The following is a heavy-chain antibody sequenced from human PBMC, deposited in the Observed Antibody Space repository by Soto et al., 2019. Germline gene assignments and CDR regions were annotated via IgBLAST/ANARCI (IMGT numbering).Heavy chain of an antibody. J-gene: IGHJ4*02. CDR3: ARISCKGGSCYFDFDH. V-gene: IGHV1-46*01. Sequence: GASVKVSCKASGYTFTNYYMHWVRQAPGQGLEWMGIINPSGGSTNYAQKIQGRVTVTRDTSTSTAYMELRSLRSEDTAVYFCARISCKGGSCYFDFDHWGQGTLVTVSS. CDR1: GYTFTNYY. CDR2: INPSGGST. D-gene: IGHD2-15*01.